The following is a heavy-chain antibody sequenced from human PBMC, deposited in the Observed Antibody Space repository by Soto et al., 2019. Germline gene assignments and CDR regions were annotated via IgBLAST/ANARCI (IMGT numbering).Heavy chain of an antibody. J-gene: IGHJ4*02. CDR1: GYSLSSFG. CDR2: VSGHTGDT. V-gene: IGHV1-18*04. D-gene: IGHD1-20*01. Sequence: ASVKVSCKASGYSLSSFGFSWVGQAPGEGLEWSGWVSGHTGDTRYAQKVQGRVTMTADTSTNTAFMELRSLRSDDTAVYYCSRGQALTAGTAGDHWGQGTPVTVSS. CDR3: SRGQALTAGTAGDH.